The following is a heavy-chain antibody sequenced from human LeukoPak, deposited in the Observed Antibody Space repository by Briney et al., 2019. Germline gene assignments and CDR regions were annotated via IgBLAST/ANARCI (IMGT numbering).Heavy chain of an antibody. D-gene: IGHD3-22*01. V-gene: IGHV1-69*13. Sequence: SVKVSCKASGYTFTSYGISWVRQAPGQGLEWMGGIIPIFGTANYAQKFQGRVTITADESTSTAYMELSSLRSEDTAVYYCARDDYDSSGYYLYYYYYGMDVWGQGTTVTVSS. CDR3: ARDDYDSSGYYLYYYYYGMDV. CDR2: IIPIFGTA. J-gene: IGHJ6*02. CDR1: GYTFTSYG.